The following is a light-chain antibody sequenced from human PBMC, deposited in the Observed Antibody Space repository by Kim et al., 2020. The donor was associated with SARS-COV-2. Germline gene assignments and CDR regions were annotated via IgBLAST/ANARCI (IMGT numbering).Light chain of an antibody. CDR1: RSDVGGYNY. J-gene: IGLJ3*02. CDR2: DVN. V-gene: IGLV2-14*03. Sequence: GQSITISCTGTRSDVGGYNYVSWYQQHPGKAPKLMIYDVNNRPSGISNRFSGSKSGNTASLTISGLQAEDEADYYCSSYASSISWVFGGGTKVTAL. CDR3: SSYASSISWV.